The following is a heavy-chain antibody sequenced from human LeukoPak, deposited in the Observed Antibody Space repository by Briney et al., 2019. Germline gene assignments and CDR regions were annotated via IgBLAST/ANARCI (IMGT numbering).Heavy chain of an antibody. CDR2: ISGYNGNK. CDR3: AREGSLYDSGNYYLSWFDP. J-gene: IGHJ5*02. D-gene: IGHD3-22*01. Sequence: EASVKVSCKTSGYTFNTYGIAWVRQAPGQGLEWMAWISGYNGNKNYAQYLQDRVTMTRDTSTTTVYLELRSLRSDDKAVYYCAREGSLYDSGNYYLSWFDPWGQGTLVTVSS. V-gene: IGHV1-18*01. CDR1: GYTFNTYG.